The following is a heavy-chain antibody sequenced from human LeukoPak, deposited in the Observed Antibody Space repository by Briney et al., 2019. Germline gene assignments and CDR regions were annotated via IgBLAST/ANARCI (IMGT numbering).Heavy chain of an antibody. CDR2: VHLSGAS. Sequence: PSETLSLTCAVSGGSILTTNWWSWVRQPPGKGLEWIGEVHLSGASNYNPSLKSRVNMSIDKSKNQLSLELTSVTAADTAIYYCTRESGAFSPFGFWGQGTLVTVSS. CDR1: GGSILTTNW. CDR3: TRESGAFSPFGF. D-gene: IGHD1-26*01. J-gene: IGHJ4*02. V-gene: IGHV4-4*02.